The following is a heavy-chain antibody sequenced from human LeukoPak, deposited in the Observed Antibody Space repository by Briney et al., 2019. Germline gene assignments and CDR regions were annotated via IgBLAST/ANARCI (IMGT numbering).Heavy chain of an antibody. CDR1: GFTFSNAW. CDR3: TTGFAPLVVVPAAPTGGDY. Sequence: GGSLRLSCAASGFTFSNAWMSWVRQAPGKGLEWVGRFKSKTDGGTTDYAAPVKGRFTISRDDSKNTLYLQMNSLKTEDTAVYYCTTGFAPLVVVPAAPTGGDYWGQGTLVTVSS. V-gene: IGHV3-15*01. D-gene: IGHD2-2*01. CDR2: FKSKTDGGTT. J-gene: IGHJ4*02.